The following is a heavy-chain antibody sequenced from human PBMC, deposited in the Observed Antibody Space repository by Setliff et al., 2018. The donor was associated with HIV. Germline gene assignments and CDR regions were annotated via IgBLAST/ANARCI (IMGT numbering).Heavy chain of an antibody. CDR3: VKDVSWAAS. D-gene: IGHD2-15*01. CDR2: IWYDGNNK. CDR1: GFTFSRYG. V-gene: IGHV3-30*02. J-gene: IGHJ5*02. Sequence: GGSLRLSCAASGFTFSRYGMHWVRQTPGKGLEWVAIIWYDGNNKQYAESVRGRFTISRDTSKNTLFLQMDSLRGDDTSVYYCVKDVSWAASWGQGTLVTVSS.